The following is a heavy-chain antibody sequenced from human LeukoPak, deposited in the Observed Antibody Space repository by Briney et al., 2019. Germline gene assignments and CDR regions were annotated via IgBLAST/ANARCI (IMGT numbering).Heavy chain of an antibody. J-gene: IGHJ3*02. D-gene: IGHD2-2*01. CDR3: ARKLASSTLKAGAFDI. CDR2: INSSGST. CDR1: GGSISNWY. V-gene: IGHV4-4*07. Sequence: PLETLSLTCTVSGGSISNWYWSWFRQPAGKGLEWIGRINSSGSTIYNPSLKSRVTMSVDTSTNQISLRLTSVTAADTAMYYCARKLASSTLKAGAFDIWGQGTMVTVSS.